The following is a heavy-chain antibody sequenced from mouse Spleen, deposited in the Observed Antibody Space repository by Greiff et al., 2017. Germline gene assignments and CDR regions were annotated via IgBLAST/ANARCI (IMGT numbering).Heavy chain of an antibody. V-gene: IGHV1-82*01. CDR1: GYAFSSSW. CDR3: ARSERGAWFAY. J-gene: IGHJ3*01. Sequence: QVQLKQSGPELVKPGASVKISCKASGYAFSSSWMNWVKQRPGKGLEWIGRIYPGDGDTNYNGKFKGKATLTADKSSSTAYMQLSSLTSEDSAVYFCARSERGAWFAYWGQGTLVTVSA. CDR2: IYPGDGDT.